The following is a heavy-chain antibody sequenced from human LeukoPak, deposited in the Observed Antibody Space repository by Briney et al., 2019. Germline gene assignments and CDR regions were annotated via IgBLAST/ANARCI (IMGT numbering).Heavy chain of an antibody. CDR1: GYSFTSYW. J-gene: IGHJ6*02. Sequence: GESLRISCKGSGYSFTSYWISWVRQMPGKGLEWMGRIDPSDSYTNYSPSFQGHVTISADKSISTAYLQWSSLKASDTAMYYCAWEMGRANWNPGYYGMDVWGQGTTVTVSS. D-gene: IGHD1-20*01. CDR2: IDPSDSYT. CDR3: AWEMGRANWNPGYYGMDV. V-gene: IGHV5-10-1*01.